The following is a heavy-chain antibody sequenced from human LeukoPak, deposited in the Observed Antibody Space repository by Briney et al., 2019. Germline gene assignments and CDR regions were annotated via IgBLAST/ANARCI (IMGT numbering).Heavy chain of an antibody. CDR3: ARDLDDYVWGSYLY. D-gene: IGHD3-16*02. J-gene: IGHJ4*02. CDR2: TYSGGST. CDR1: GFIVSNNY. V-gene: IGHV3-53*01. Sequence: GGSLRLSCAASGFIVSNNYMSWVRQAPGKGLEWVSVTYSGGSTYYADSVKGRFIISRDNSKNTLYLQMNSLRAEDTAVYYCARDLDDYVWGSYLYWGQGTLVTVSS.